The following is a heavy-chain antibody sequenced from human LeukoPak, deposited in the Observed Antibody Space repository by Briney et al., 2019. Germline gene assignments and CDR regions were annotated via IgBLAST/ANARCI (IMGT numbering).Heavy chain of an antibody. Sequence: GGSLRLSCSASGFTFSSYAMSWVRQAPGKGLKWVSAISGSGGSTYYADSVKGRVTISRDNSKSTLYLQMNSLRAEDTAVYYCAKKFARYYGMDVWGQGNTVTVSS. CDR2: ISGSGGST. CDR3: AKKFARYYGMDV. D-gene: IGHD3-10*01. J-gene: IGHJ6*02. CDR1: GFTFSSYA. V-gene: IGHV3-23*01.